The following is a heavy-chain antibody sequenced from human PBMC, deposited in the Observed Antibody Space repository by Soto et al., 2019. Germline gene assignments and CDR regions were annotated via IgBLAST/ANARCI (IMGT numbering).Heavy chain of an antibody. CDR2: IIPIYDSP. V-gene: IGHV1-69*06. CDR3: AASTFLSGVSGYFPLDF. J-gene: IGHJ4*02. D-gene: IGHD3-3*01. CDR1: GDTFNNYA. Sequence: QVHLVQSGTEVKKPGSSVKVSCKASGDTFNNYAISWVRQAPGQGLQWMGGIIPIYDSPSYAQGSHNRVTSSADRSTSTAHLELNCLTSEVTAVYYCAASTFLSGVSGYFPLDFWGQGTLVTVSS.